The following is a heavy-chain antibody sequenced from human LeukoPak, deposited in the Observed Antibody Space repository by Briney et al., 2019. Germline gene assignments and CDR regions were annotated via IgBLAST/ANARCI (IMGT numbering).Heavy chain of an antibody. CDR1: GFTFSSYA. J-gene: IGHJ4*02. V-gene: IGHV3-30*04. CDR3: ARESGALRGYSYGH. CDR2: IPSDGNNK. D-gene: IGHD5-18*01. Sequence: PGGSLRLSCVASGFTFSSYAMHWIRQAPGKGLEWVAVIPSDGNNKHYGDSVKGRFTISRENSKNMLYLQMNSLRAEDTALYYCARESGALRGYSYGHWGQGTLVTVSS.